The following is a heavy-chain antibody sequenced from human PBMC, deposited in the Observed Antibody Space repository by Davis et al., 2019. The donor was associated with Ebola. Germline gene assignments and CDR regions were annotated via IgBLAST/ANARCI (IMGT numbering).Heavy chain of an antibody. Sequence: GESLKISCKGSGYSFTSYWIGWVRQLPGKGLEWMGIIYPGDSDTRYSPSFQGQVTISVDRSITTAYLQWRSLRASDTAMYYCARQESLYGSSDYWGQGTLVTVSS. J-gene: IGHJ4*02. CDR2: IYPGDSDT. V-gene: IGHV5-51*01. D-gene: IGHD3-22*01. CDR1: GYSFTSYW. CDR3: ARQESLYGSSDY.